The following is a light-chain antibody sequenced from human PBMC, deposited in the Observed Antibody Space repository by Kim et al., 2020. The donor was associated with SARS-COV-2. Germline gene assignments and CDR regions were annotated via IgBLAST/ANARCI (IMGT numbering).Light chain of an antibody. V-gene: IGLV3-21*04. J-gene: IGLJ3*02. CDR2: YDS. CDR1: NIGSKS. CDR3: QVWDSSSDHRV. Sequence: APGKTARITCGGNNIGSKSVAWYQQKPGQAPVLVIYYDSDRPSGIPERFSGSNSGNTATLTISRVEAGDEADYYCQVWDSSSDHRVFGEGPKLTVL.